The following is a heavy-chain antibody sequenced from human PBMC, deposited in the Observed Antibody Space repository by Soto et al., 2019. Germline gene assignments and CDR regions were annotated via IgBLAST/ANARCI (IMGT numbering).Heavy chain of an antibody. V-gene: IGHV3-30*18. Sequence: PGGSLRLSCAASGFTFSKYGIHWVRQAPGKGLEWVAVISYDGSYKFYADSVKGRFTISRDNSNNTLSLQMNSLRAEDTAIYFCAKDRVIVPSSYYYGMDVWGQGTTVTVSS. CDR2: ISYDGSYK. J-gene: IGHJ6*02. D-gene: IGHD2-21*01. CDR3: AKDRVIVPSSYYYGMDV. CDR1: GFTFSKYG.